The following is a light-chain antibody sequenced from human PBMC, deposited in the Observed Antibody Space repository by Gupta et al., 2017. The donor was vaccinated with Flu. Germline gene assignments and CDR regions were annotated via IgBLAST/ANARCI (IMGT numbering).Light chain of an antibody. V-gene: IGKV3-20*01. Sequence: EIVLTQSPGTLSLSPGERATLSCRASQSVSRSYLAWYQQKPGQAPRLLIYGASSRATGIPDRFSGSGSGTDFTLTISRLEPEDFAVYYCQQYGSSLPGTFGQGTKVEIK. CDR1: QSVSRSY. CDR3: QQYGSSLPGT. CDR2: GAS. J-gene: IGKJ1*01.